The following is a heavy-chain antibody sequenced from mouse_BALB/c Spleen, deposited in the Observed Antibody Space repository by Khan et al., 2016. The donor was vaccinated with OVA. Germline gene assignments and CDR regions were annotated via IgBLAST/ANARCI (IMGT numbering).Heavy chain of an antibody. J-gene: IGHJ4*01. CDR3: TRWSYCAMDY. V-gene: IGHV1S22*01. CDR1: GYTFTSYW. Sequence: LQQPGSELVRPGASVKLSCKASGYTFTSYWMHWVKQRPGQGLEWIGNIYPGSGSTKYDEKFKSKATLTVDTYSRTAYMQLSSLTSEDSAVYYCTRWSYCAMDYWGQGTSVTVSS. CDR2: IYPGSGST.